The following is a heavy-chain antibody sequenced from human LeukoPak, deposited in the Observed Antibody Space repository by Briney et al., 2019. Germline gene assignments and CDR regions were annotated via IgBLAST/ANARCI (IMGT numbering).Heavy chain of an antibody. D-gene: IGHD2-8*01. J-gene: IGHJ4*02. Sequence: GASVKVSCKASGYTFTAYYIHWVRQAPGQGLGWMGWISPISGGTSFARNFQGRVTMTRDRSITTAYMELASLRSDDTAVYYCARRQIDCTTTDCYVDCWGQGTLVTVSS. CDR2: ISPISGGT. CDR3: ARRQIDCTTTDCYVDC. V-gene: IGHV1-2*02. CDR1: GYTFTAYY.